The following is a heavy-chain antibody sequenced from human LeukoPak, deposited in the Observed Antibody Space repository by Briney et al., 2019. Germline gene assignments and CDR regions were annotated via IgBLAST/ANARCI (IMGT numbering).Heavy chain of an antibody. Sequence: RASVKVSCKVSGGTFSSYANSWVRQAPGQGLEWMGRIIPIFGTANYAQTFKGRVTISTDESTSTSSMELSSVRSEDTAVYYCASDRPLYGSGRSPDYWGQGTLATVSS. V-gene: IGHV1-69*05. CDR1: GGTFSSYA. D-gene: IGHD3-10*01. CDR3: ASDRPLYGSGRSPDY. CDR2: IIPIFGTA. J-gene: IGHJ4*02.